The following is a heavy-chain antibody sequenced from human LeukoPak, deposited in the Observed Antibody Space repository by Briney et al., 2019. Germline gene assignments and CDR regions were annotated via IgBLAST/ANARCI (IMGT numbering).Heavy chain of an antibody. D-gene: IGHD6-13*01. Sequence: SETLSLTCTVSGGSMSGYFWSWIRQPPGKGLEWIGHIYYSGSTNYDPSLKSRVTISVDTSKNQFSLKLSSVTAADTAVYYCAGSITSSWYGDFQHWGQATQLTVSS. CDR2: IYYSGST. CDR1: GGSMSGYF. V-gene: IGHV4-59*01. J-gene: IGHJ1*01. CDR3: AGSITSSWYGDFQH.